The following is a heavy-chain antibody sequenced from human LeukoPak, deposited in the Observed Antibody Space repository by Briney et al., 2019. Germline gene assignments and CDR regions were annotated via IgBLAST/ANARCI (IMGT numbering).Heavy chain of an antibody. CDR3: ASQPAYSSGWYDY. D-gene: IGHD6-19*01. V-gene: IGHV3-9*01. CDR1: GFTFDDYA. CDR2: ISWNSGTI. Sequence: PGGSLRPSCAASGFTFDDYAMHWVRQAPGKGLEWVSGISWNSGTIGYADSVKGRFTISRDNAKNSLYLQMNSLRAEDTALYYCASQPAYSSGWYDYWGQGTLVTVSS. J-gene: IGHJ4*02.